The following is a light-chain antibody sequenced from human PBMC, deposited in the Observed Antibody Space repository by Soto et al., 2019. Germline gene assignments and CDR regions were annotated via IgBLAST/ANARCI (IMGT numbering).Light chain of an antibody. CDR3: QQYGSSPLT. Sequence: EIVLTQSPGTLSLSPGERATLSCRASQSVSSSYLAWYQQKPGQAPRPLIYGASSMAIGIPDRFSGSGSGTDFTLTISRLEPEDFAVYYCQQYGSSPLTFGQGTKVEIK. V-gene: IGKV3-20*01. J-gene: IGKJ1*01. CDR2: GAS. CDR1: QSVSSSY.